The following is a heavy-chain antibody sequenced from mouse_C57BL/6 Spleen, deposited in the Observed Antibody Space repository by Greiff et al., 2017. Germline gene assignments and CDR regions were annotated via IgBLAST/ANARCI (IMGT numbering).Heavy chain of an antibody. CDR1: GYAFTNYL. D-gene: IGHD2-1*01. J-gene: IGHJ4*01. CDR2: INPGSGGT. Sequence: QVQLKQSGAELVRPGTSVKVSCKASGYAFTNYLIEWVKQRPGQGLEWIGVINPGSGGTNYNEKFKGKATLTADKSSSTAYMQLSSLTSEDSAVYFCARYDGNYDAMDYWGQGTSVTVSS. CDR3: ARYDGNYDAMDY. V-gene: IGHV1-54*01.